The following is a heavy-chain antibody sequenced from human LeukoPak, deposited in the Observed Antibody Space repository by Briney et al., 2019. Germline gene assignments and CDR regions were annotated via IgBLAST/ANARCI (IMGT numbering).Heavy chain of an antibody. Sequence: SETLSLTCTVSGGSISSYYWSWIRQPPGKGLEWIGYIYYSGSTNYNPSLKSRVTISVGTSKNQFSLKLSSVTAADTAVYYCARVADYGGNPYFDYWGQGTLVTVSS. CDR3: ARVADYGGNPYFDY. CDR1: GGSISSYY. CDR2: IYYSGST. J-gene: IGHJ4*02. D-gene: IGHD4-23*01. V-gene: IGHV4-59*01.